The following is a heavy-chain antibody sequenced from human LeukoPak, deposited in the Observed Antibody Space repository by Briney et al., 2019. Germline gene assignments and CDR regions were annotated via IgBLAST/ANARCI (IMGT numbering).Heavy chain of an antibody. Sequence: PGGSLRLSCTASGFPFNRFAMCWVRQAPGQGLAWVSAISGGGDAHYADSVKGRFTISRDNSKNTLFLHMNNLTADDTALYYCAKEGITGADSWGQGTLVSVSS. J-gene: IGHJ4*02. CDR1: GFPFNRFA. CDR3: AKEGITGADS. CDR2: ISGGGDA. V-gene: IGHV3-23*01.